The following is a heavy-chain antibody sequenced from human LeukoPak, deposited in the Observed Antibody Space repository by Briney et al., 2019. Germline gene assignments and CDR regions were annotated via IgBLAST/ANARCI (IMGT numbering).Heavy chain of an antibody. J-gene: IGHJ4*02. CDR2: IKSKSVGGTT. CDR3: ATGRGDYLDY. D-gene: IGHD3-16*01. Sequence: GGSLRLSCTGSGFTFSNAWMNWVRQAPGKGLEWVGRIKSKSVGGTTDYAAPVKGRFIISRDDSRNTVYMEMNSLKTDNRGVYYCATGRGDYLDYWGQGTLVTVSS. V-gene: IGHV3-15*01. CDR1: GFTFSNAW.